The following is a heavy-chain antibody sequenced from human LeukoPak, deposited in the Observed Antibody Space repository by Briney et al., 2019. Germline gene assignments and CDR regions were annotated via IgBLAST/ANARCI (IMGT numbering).Heavy chain of an antibody. CDR3: AHIHMATITLDY. Sequence: ESGPTLVNPTQTLTLTCTFSGFSLSTSGVGVGWIRHPPGKALEWLALIYWNDDKRYSPSLKSRLTITKDTSKNQVVLTMTNMDPVDTATYYCAHIHMATITLDYWGQGTLVTVSS. J-gene: IGHJ4*02. D-gene: IGHD5-24*01. CDR2: IYWNDDK. V-gene: IGHV2-5*01. CDR1: GFSLSTSGVG.